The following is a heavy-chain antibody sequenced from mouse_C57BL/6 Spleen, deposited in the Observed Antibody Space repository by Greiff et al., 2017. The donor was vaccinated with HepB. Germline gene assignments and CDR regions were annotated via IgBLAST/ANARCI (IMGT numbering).Heavy chain of an antibody. V-gene: IGHV1-82*01. CDR2: IYPGDGDT. J-gene: IGHJ4*01. D-gene: IGHD2-3*01. CDR3: ARSDDGYSYYAMDY. CDR1: GYAFSSSW. Sequence: QVQLQQSGPELVKPGASVKISCKASGYAFSSSWMNWVKQRPGKGLEWIGRIYPGDGDTNYNGKFKGKATLTAAKSSSTAYMQLSRLTSEVSAVYFCARSDDGYSYYAMDYWGQGTSVTVSS.